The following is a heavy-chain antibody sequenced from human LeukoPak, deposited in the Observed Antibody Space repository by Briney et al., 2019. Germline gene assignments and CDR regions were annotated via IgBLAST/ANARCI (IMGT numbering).Heavy chain of an antibody. Sequence: GSSVKVSCKASGGTFSSYAISWVRQAPGQGLGWMGGIIPIFGTANYAQKFQGRVTITADESTSTTYMELSSLRSEDTAVYYCARGGTATNYYYYYYMDVWGKGTTVTISS. CDR2: IIPIFGTA. CDR1: GGTFSSYA. CDR3: ARGGTATNYYYYYYMDV. V-gene: IGHV1-69*01. J-gene: IGHJ6*03. D-gene: IGHD5-18*01.